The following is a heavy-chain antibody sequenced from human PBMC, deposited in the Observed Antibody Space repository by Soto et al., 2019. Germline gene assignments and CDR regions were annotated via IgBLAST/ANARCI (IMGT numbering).Heavy chain of an antibody. D-gene: IGHD3-22*01. CDR3: ARLVDYYDSSGYYFDY. CDR2: INSSGST. Sequence: SETLSLTCTVSGGSFGSSAYYWGWLRRAPGKGLEWIGSINSSGSTFSNPSLKSRVTLSVDTSKNQFSLKLTSVTAADTALYYCARLVDYYDSSGYYFDYWGQGTLVTVSS. CDR1: GGSFGSSAYY. V-gene: IGHV4-39*01. J-gene: IGHJ4*02.